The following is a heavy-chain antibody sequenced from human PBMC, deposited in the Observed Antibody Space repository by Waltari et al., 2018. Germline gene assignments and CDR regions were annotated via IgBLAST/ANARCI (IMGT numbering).Heavy chain of an antibody. CDR1: EYNFGSYW. Sequence: EVQLVQSGAEVKEPGESLRISCKGSEYNFGSYWISWVRQRPGKGLEWMGIIYPGDSDTRYSPSFEGQVTMSADKSINTAYLQWSSLKATDTATYYCARDRTIRGVDYYDHWGQGTQVTVSS. J-gene: IGHJ4*02. D-gene: IGHD3-10*01. CDR2: IYPGDSDT. CDR3: ARDRTIRGVDYYDH. V-gene: IGHV5-51*01.